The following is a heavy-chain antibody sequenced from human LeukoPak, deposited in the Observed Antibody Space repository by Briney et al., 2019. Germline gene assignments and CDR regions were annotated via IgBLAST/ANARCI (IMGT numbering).Heavy chain of an antibody. CDR2: IYTSGST. J-gene: IGHJ4*02. CDR3: ARGESLGY. V-gene: IGHV4-4*07. D-gene: IGHD3-10*01. Sequence: SETPSLTCTVPGGSISTHYWSWIRQPAGKGLEWIGRIYTSGSTYCNPSLKSRVTISVDKSKNQFSLRLSSVTAADTAVYYCARGESLGYWGQGTLVTVSS. CDR1: GGSISTHY.